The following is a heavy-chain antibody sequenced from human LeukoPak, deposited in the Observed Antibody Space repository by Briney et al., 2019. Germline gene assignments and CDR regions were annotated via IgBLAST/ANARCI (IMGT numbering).Heavy chain of an antibody. Sequence: GGSLRLSCAASGFIFNNYVMNWVRQAPGKGLEWVSSISGSGGSTYYADSVKGRFTISRDNSKNTLYLQMNSLRAEDTAVYYCAKDLGDTAMDPLDYWGQGTLVTVSS. V-gene: IGHV3-23*01. CDR2: ISGSGGST. J-gene: IGHJ4*02. CDR1: GFIFNNYV. D-gene: IGHD5-18*01. CDR3: AKDLGDTAMDPLDY.